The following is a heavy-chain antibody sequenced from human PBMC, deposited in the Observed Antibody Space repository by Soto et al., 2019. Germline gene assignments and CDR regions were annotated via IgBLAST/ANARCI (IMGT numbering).Heavy chain of an antibody. V-gene: IGHV3-23*01. CDR1: GFNFGGHA. D-gene: IGHD2-2*01. CDR3: VKFASLTPPADRFFEX. CDR2: LTPGGETT. Sequence: PGGSLRLSCAASGFNFGGHAMTWVRQAPGKGLEWVSSLTPGGETTYYIDSVKVRLTISRDNANNTLYLQMNSLTGEDTAVYYCVKFASLTPPADRFFEXWGQGTLVTASX. J-gene: IGHJ4*02.